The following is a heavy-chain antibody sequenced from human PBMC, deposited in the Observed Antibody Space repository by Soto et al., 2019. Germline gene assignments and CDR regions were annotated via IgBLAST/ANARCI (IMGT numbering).Heavy chain of an antibody. CDR3: ARLYYDYV. D-gene: IGHD3-3*01. J-gene: IGHJ6*02. Sequence: PGGSLRLSCAGSGFTYGTYSMNWVRQAAGKGLEWIAYISYDSDTIQYADSVKGRFTISRDNAKNSLYLQMNSLRDEDTAVYYCARLYYDYVWGQGTTVTVSS. CDR2: ISYDSDTI. V-gene: IGHV3-48*02. CDR1: GFTYGTYS.